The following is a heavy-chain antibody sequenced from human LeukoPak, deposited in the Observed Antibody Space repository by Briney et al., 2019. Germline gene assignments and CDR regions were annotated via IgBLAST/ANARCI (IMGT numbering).Heavy chain of an antibody. J-gene: IGHJ4*02. D-gene: IGHD2-2*01. CDR3: ARDPTFYQFDY. Sequence: GGSLRLSCLASGFILITSEMNWVRQAPGRVLEGVSFIASDGTIYYADPVKGRFTLSRDNDKSSLYLQMNSLRAEDTAVYYCARDPTFYQFDYWGQGTLVTVSS. V-gene: IGHV3-48*03. CDR1: GFILITSE. CDR2: IASDGTI.